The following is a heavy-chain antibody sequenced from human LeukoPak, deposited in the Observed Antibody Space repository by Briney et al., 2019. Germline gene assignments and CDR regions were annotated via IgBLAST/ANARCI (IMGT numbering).Heavy chain of an antibody. V-gene: IGHV3-7*02. D-gene: IGHD1-20*01. CDR1: GFTFSSYW. J-gene: IGHJ4*02. Sequence: GGSLRLSCAASGFTFSSYWMTWVRQAPGKGLEWVADINQEGSEKYYVDSVKGRFTISRDNAKKSLYLQMNSLRAEDTAVYYCARPLSGTTDFDYWGQGTLVTVSS. CDR3: ARPLSGTTDFDY. CDR2: INQEGSEK.